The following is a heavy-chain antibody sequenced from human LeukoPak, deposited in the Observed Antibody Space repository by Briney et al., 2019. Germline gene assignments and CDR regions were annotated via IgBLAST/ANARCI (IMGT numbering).Heavy chain of an antibody. J-gene: IGHJ4*02. Sequence: GRSLRLSWAASGFTFSGSGMNWVRQASGKGREWVGRIRSKVNSYATAYAAAVKGRLTMSRNDSTNTPYLQMNSLKTEATAVYYCTSQRWIVGADFDYWGQGTLVTVSS. CDR3: TSQRWIVGADFDY. D-gene: IGHD1-26*01. CDR1: GFTFSGSG. CDR2: IRSKVNSYAT. V-gene: IGHV3-73*01.